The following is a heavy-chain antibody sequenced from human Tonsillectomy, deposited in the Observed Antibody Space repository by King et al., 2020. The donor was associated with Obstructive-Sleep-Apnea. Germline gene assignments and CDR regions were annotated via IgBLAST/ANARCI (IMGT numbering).Heavy chain of an antibody. J-gene: IGHJ4*02. V-gene: IGHV3-23*04. Sequence: VQLVESGGGLVQPGGSRRISCAASGFTFSSYAMSCVRQAPGKVREWVSAIRGCGVSRYYSDSVKGRFTISRDNSKNTLYLQMNSLRAENTAVYYCANHIVGANWGQGTLVTVSS. CDR2: IRGCGVSR. CDR3: ANHIVGAN. CDR1: GFTFSSYA. D-gene: IGHD1-26*01.